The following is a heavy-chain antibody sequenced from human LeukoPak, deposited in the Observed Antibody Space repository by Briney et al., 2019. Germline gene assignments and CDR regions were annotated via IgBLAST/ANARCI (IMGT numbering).Heavy chain of an antibody. D-gene: IGHD2-2*01. Sequence: PGGSLRLSCAASGYSFINYGIHWVRQAPGRRLEWLAVISHDDTNKYYADSVRGRFTISRDRSKNTLFLQMNSLRAEDTAVYYCARDRRYCSTTSCYAWPYFYGMDVWGQGTTVTVSS. CDR3: ARDRRYCSTTSCYAWPYFYGMDV. J-gene: IGHJ6*02. CDR1: GYSFINYG. CDR2: ISHDDTNK. V-gene: IGHV3-30*03.